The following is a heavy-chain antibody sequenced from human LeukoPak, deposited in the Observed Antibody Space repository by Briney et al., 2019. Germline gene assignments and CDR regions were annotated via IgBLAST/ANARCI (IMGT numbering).Heavy chain of an antibody. D-gene: IGHD6-13*01. J-gene: IGHJ4*02. CDR1: GYTFTGYY. CDR2: INPNSGGT. CDR3: ARVAAAGTGIYYFDY. V-gene: IGHV1-2*02. Sequence: ASVKVSCKASGYTFTGYYMHWVRQAPGQGLEWMGWINPNSGGTNYAQKFQGRVTMTEDTSTDTAYMELSSLRSEDTAVYYCARVAAAGTGIYYFDYWGQGTLVTVSS.